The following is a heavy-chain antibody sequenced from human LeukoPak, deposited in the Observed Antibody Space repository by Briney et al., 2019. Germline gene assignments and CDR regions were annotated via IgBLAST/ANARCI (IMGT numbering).Heavy chain of an antibody. Sequence: GGSLRLSCAASGFTFSSYGLHWVRQAPGKGLEWVAFIRYDGSNKYYADSVKGRFTISRDNSKNTLYLQMNSLRAEDTAVYYCAKDKPEWYNWKNWFDPWGQGTLVTVSS. V-gene: IGHV3-30*02. J-gene: IGHJ5*02. CDR3: AKDKPEWYNWKNWFDP. CDR2: IRYDGSNK. D-gene: IGHD1-20*01. CDR1: GFTFSSYG.